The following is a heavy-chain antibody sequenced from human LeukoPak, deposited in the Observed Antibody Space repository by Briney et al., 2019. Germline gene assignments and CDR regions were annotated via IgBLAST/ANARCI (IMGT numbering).Heavy chain of an antibody. Sequence: GASVKVSCKASGYTFTSYGITWVRQAPGQGLEWMGWISAYNGNTNFAQKLQGRVTMNPDTSTRTAYMELRSLRSDYTAVYYCAKDSDYDRLMDSWGQGTLVTVSS. J-gene: IGHJ4*02. CDR2: ISAYNGNT. D-gene: IGHD3-22*01. CDR3: AKDSDYDRLMDS. CDR1: GYTFTSYG. V-gene: IGHV1-18*01.